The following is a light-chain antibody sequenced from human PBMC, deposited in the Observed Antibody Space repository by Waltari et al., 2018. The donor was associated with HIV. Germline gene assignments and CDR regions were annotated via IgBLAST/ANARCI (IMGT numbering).Light chain of an antibody. CDR2: YDS. Sequence: SYVLAQPPSVSVAPGKTARITCGGNHIGSKSVNWYQQKPGQAPVVVIYYDSDRPSGSPERFSGSNSGNTATLTISRVEAGDEADYYCQVWDSSSDAYVFGTGTKVTVL. J-gene: IGLJ1*01. CDR3: QVWDSSSDAYV. V-gene: IGLV3-21*04. CDR1: HIGSKS.